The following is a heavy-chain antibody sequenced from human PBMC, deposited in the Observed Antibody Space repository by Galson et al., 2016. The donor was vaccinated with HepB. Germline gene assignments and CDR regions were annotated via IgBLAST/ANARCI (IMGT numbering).Heavy chain of an antibody. CDR2: IWYDGSQK. D-gene: IGHD1-1*01. V-gene: IGHV3-33*01. J-gene: IGHJ4*02. CDR3: ARDSGYNHFDY. CDR1: GFIFSGSG. Sequence: SLRLSCAASGFIFSGSGMHWVRQAPGKGLEWLAVIWYDGSQKYYIDSVKGRFTISRDNSKNILYLEMNNLRDEDTAVYYCARDSGYNHFDYWGQGTLVNVSS.